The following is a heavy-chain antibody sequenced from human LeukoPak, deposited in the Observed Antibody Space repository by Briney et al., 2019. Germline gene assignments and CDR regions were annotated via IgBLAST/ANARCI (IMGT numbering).Heavy chain of an antibody. D-gene: IGHD3-3*01. CDR3: AREQRFLEWLLFGWFDP. CDR1: GGAISSGGYY. V-gene: IGHV4-61*02. Sequence: PSETLSLTCTVSGGAISSGGYYWSWIRQPAGKGLEWIGRIYTSGSTNYNPSLKSRVTISVDTSKNQFSLKLSSVTAADTAVYYCAREQRFLEWLLFGWFDPWGQGTLVTVSS. CDR2: IYTSGST. J-gene: IGHJ5*02.